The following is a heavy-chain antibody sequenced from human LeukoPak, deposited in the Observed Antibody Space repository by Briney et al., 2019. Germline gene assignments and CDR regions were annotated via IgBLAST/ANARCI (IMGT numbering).Heavy chain of an antibody. D-gene: IGHD3-3*01. J-gene: IGHJ4*02. CDR3: ARDLYWVFD. CDR2: ISASGGT. Sequence: GGSLRLSCAASGFTFSSYDMSWVRQAPGKGLEWVSAISASGGTYYADSVKGRFTISRDNSNNTLYLQMDSLKTEDTAVYYCARDLYWVFDWGQGTLVTVSS. CDR1: GFTFSSYD. V-gene: IGHV3-23*01.